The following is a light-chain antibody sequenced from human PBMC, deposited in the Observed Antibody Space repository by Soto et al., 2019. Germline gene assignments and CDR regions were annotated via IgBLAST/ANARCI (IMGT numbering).Light chain of an antibody. CDR2: GAS. CDR3: PQYGSSPLT. V-gene: IGKV3-20*01. J-gene: IGKJ4*01. CDR1: QSVSSSY. Sequence: EIVLTQSPGTLSLSPGERATLSCRASQSVSSSYLAWYQQKPDQAPRLLIYGASSRATGIPDRFSGSGSGTDFTLTISRLEPEDFAVYYCPQYGSSPLTFGGGTKVEIK.